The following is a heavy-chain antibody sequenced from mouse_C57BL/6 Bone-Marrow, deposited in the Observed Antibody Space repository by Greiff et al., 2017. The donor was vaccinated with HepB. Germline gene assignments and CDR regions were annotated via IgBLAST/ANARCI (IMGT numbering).Heavy chain of an antibody. J-gene: IGHJ2*01. D-gene: IGHD1-1*01. CDR2: INPSNGGT. CDR3: ARSGIYYGSSYDYVDY. Sequence: QVHVKQPGTELVKPGASVKLSCKASGYTFTSYWMHWVKQRPGQGLEWIGNINPSNGGTNYNEKFKSKATLTVDKSSSTAYMQLSSLTSEDSAVYYCARSGIYYGSSYDYVDYWGQGTTLTVSS. V-gene: IGHV1-53*01. CDR1: GYTFTSYW.